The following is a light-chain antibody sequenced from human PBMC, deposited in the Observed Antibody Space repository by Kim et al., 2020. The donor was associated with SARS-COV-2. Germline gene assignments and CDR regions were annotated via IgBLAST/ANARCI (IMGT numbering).Light chain of an antibody. V-gene: IGLV2-14*03. J-gene: IGLJ2*01. CDR1: SSDVGGYNY. Sequence: QSITISFTGTSSDVGGYNYVSWYQQHPGKAPKLMIYDVSHRPSGVSNRFSGSKSGNTASLTISGLQAEDEADYYCSSYTSSSTLGVFGGGTKLTVL. CDR3: SSYTSSSTLGV. CDR2: DVS.